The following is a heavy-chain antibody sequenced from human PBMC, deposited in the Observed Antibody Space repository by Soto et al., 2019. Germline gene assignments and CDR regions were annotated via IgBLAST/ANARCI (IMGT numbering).Heavy chain of an antibody. J-gene: IGHJ4*02. CDR3: ARDREPDGIWTFDS. CDR2: SYSTGGT. V-gene: IGHV3-23*01. Sequence: PGGSLRLSCAASGFTLGKYTMGWVRQAPGKGLEWVAESYSTGGTEYADSAKGRFTISRDNSKNTLFLQMNSLGVEDTALYYCARDREPDGIWTFDSWGQGTLVTVSS. CDR1: GFTLGKYT. D-gene: IGHD3-9*01.